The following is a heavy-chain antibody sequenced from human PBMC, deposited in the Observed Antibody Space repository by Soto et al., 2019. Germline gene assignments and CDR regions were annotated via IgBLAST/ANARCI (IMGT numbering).Heavy chain of an antibody. CDR3: ARGNSAPSGYYYNYYYYYGMDV. CDR2: INHSGST. V-gene: IGHV4-34*01. CDR1: GGSFSGYD. J-gene: IGHJ6*02. D-gene: IGHD3-22*01. Sequence: PSETLSLTCAVYGGSFSGYDWSWIRQPPGKGLEWIGEINHSGSTNYNPSLKSRVTISVDTSKNQFSLKLSSVTAADTAVYYCARGNSAPSGYYYNYYYYYGMDVWGQGTTLTVSS.